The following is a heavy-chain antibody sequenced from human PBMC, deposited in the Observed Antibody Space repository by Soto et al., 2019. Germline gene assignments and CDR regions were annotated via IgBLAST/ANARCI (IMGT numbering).Heavy chain of an antibody. CDR2: MNPYGGNT. CDR3: VRAPLDYYSADYFDN. J-gene: IGHJ4*02. Sequence: QVQLVQSGAELKRPGASVKVSCKASGYTFTNNDINWVRQATGQGLEWMGWMNPYGGNTGYAQKFQGRVTMTRDNSITTAYMELSSLRSEDTAVYYCVRAPLDYYSADYFDNWGQGTLVTVSS. V-gene: IGHV1-8*01. D-gene: IGHD2-21*01. CDR1: GYTFTNND.